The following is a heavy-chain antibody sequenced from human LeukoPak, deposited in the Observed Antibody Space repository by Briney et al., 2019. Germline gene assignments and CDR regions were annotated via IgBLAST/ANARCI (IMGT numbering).Heavy chain of an antibody. Sequence: GGSLRLSCAASGFTFSSYEMNWVRQAPGKGLEWVSYISSSGSTIYYADSVKGRFTISRDNAKNSLYLQMNSLRAEDTAVYYCARYDILTGYPYSFDYWGQGTLVTVSS. CDR2: ISSSGSTI. V-gene: IGHV3-48*03. D-gene: IGHD3-9*01. CDR1: GFTFSSYE. CDR3: ARYDILTGYPYSFDY. J-gene: IGHJ4*02.